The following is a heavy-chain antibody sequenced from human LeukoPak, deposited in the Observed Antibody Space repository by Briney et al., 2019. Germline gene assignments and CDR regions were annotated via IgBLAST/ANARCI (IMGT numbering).Heavy chain of an antibody. CDR3: ARGEWSSSPFDY. V-gene: IGHV3-21*01. D-gene: IGHD6-6*01. CDR2: ISSSSYI. J-gene: IGHJ4*02. CDR1: GFTFSSYS. Sequence: GGSLRLSCAASGFTFSSYSMNWVRQAPGKGLEWVSFISSSSYIYYADSMKGRFSISRDNAKNSLYLQMNSLKAEDTAVYYCARGEWSSSPFDYWGQGTLVTVSS.